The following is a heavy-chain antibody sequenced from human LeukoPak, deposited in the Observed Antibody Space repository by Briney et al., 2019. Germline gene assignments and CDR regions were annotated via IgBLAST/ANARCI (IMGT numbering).Heavy chain of an antibody. Sequence: SETLSLTCTVSGGSISSYYWSWIRQPPGKGLEWIGHIYYSGSTNYNPSLKSRVTISVDTSKNQFSLKLSSVTAADTAVYYCARLVGYCSSTSCLNHYYYYYMDVWGKGTTVTVSS. CDR2: IYYSGST. J-gene: IGHJ6*03. V-gene: IGHV4-59*01. CDR3: ARLVGYCSSTSCLNHYYYYYMDV. D-gene: IGHD2-2*01. CDR1: GGSISSYY.